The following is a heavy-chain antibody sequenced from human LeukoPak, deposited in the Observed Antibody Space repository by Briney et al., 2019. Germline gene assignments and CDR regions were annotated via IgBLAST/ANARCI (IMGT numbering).Heavy chain of an antibody. J-gene: IGHJ4*02. CDR2: ISWNSGSI. CDR3: AKDMRGATSGSGC. CDR1: GFTFDDYA. V-gene: IGHV3-9*01. D-gene: IGHD1-26*01. Sequence: PGGSLRLSCAASGFTFDDYAMHWVRQAPGKGLEWVSGISWNSGSIGYADSVKGRFTISRDNAKNSLYLQMNSLRAEDTALYYCAKDMRGATSGSGCWGQGTLVTVSS.